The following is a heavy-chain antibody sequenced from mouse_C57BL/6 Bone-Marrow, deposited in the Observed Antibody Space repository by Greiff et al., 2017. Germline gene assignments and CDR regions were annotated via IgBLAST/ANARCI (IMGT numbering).Heavy chain of an antibody. D-gene: IGHD2-1*01. V-gene: IGHV5-9*01. CDR2: ISGGGGNT. CDR3: ATPYGNYPAWFAY. Sequence: EVKLVESGGGLVKPGGSLKLSCAASGFTFSSYTMSWVRQTPEKRLEWVATISGGGGNTYYPDSVKGRFTISRDNAKNTLYLQMSSLRSEDTALYYCATPYGNYPAWFAYWGQGTLVTVSA. J-gene: IGHJ3*01. CDR1: GFTFSSYT.